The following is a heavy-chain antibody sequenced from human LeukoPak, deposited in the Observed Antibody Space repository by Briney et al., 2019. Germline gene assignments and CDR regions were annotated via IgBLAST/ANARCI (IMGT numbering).Heavy chain of an antibody. CDR3: ARGAGYGGNSGFFYYYYYMDV. Sequence: SETLSLTCTVSGGSISSYYWSWIRQPPGKGLEWIGYIYTSGSTNYNPSLKSRVTISVDTSKNQFSLKLSSVTAADTAVYYCARGAGYGGNSGFFYYYYYMDVWGKGTTVTVSS. J-gene: IGHJ6*03. D-gene: IGHD4-23*01. CDR2: IYTSGST. V-gene: IGHV4-4*09. CDR1: GGSISSYY.